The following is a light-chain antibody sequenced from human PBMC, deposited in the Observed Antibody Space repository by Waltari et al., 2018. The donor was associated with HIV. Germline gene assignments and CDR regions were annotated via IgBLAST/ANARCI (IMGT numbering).Light chain of an antibody. V-gene: IGKV3-11*01. CDR2: DAS. J-gene: IGKJ4*01. CDR1: QSVSNY. Sequence: SPGERATLSCRASQSVSNYLAWYQQKPGQPPRLLIYDASNRATGIPARFSGSGSGTDFTLTISSLEPEDSAVYYCQQRSNWPPLTFGGGTKVEI. CDR3: QQRSNWPPLT.